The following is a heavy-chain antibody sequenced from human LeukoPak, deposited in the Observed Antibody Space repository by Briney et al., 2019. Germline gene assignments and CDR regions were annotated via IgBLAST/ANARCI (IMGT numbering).Heavy chain of an antibody. J-gene: IGHJ4*02. D-gene: IGHD6-13*01. V-gene: IGHV2-5*02. Sequence: SGPTLVNPTQTLTLTCTFSGFSLSTSGVGVGWIRQPPGKALEWLALIYWDDDKRYSPSLKSRLTITKDTSKNQVVLTMTNMDPLDTATYYCARTYSSSWSGYFDYWGQGTLVTVSS. CDR3: ARTYSSSWSGYFDY. CDR1: GFSLSTSGVG. CDR2: IYWDDDK.